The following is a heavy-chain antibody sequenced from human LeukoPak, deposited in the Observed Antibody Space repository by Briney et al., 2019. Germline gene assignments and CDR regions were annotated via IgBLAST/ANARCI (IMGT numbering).Heavy chain of an antibody. D-gene: IGHD2-15*01. CDR2: ISSSGSTI. Sequence: GGSLRLSCVASGFSFSRYEMNWVRQAPGKGLEWVSYISSSGSTIYYADSVKGRFTISRDNAKNSLYLQMNSLRAEDTAVYYCARATGYCSGGRCYSVAFDIWGQGTMVTVSS. V-gene: IGHV3-48*03. J-gene: IGHJ3*02. CDR3: ARATGYCSGGRCYSVAFDI. CDR1: GFSFSRYE.